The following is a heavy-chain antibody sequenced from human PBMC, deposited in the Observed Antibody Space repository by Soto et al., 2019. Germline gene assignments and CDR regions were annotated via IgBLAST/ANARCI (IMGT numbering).Heavy chain of an antibody. CDR3: AKGRGGRVTYGVDV. J-gene: IGHJ6*02. CDR2: ISWNSDTM. V-gene: IGHV3-9*01. Sequence: HPGGSLRLSCAVSGFTFEYYGMHWVRQAPGKGLEWVSGISWNSDTMGYADSVKGRFTISRDNAKNSLYLEMKSLRAEDTALYYCAKGRGGRVTYGVDVWGQGTTVTVSS. D-gene: IGHD2-15*01. CDR1: GFTFEYYG.